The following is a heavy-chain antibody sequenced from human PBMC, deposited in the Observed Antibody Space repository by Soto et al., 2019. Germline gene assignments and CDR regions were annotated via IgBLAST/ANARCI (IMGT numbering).Heavy chain of an antibody. CDR2: IDLDIGDT. J-gene: IGHJ4*02. D-gene: IGHD2-21*02. Sequence: QVQMVQSGAEVKKPGASVKVSCKASGHTFTGHHMHWVRQAPGQGLEWMGLIDLDIGDTKYAQKFQGRVNSTSDTSITTAYMELRGLRFDDTAVYYCALEPTGTAGFDYWGQGTLVTVSS. V-gene: IGHV1-2*02. CDR1: GHTFTGHH. CDR3: ALEPTGTAGFDY.